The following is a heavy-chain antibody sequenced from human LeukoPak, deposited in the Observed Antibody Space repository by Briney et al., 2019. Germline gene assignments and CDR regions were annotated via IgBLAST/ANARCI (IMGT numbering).Heavy chain of an antibody. V-gene: IGHV3-66*01. D-gene: IGHD2-15*01. Sequence: GGSLRLSCAVSGFIGYDGCMNWVRQAPGRGLEWLSVIYRGGVTYYADSVKGRFFISRDDSKNTWHLQLNSLKTEDTAVYYCAGASSDGVLIDATSFDLWGQGTLVSVSS. J-gene: IGHJ4*02. CDR2: IYRGGVT. CDR1: GFIGYDGC. CDR3: AGASSDGVLIDATSFDL.